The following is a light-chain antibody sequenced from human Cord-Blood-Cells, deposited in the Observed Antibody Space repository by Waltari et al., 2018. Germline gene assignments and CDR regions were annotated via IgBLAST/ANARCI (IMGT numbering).Light chain of an antibody. CDR3: QQYNSYSGP. CDR1: QSISSW. Sequence: DIQMTQSPSTLSASVGDRVTITCRTSQSISSWLAWYQQKPGKAPKLLIYKASSLESGVPSRFSGIGSGTAFTLTISSLQPDDFATYYCQQYNSYSGPFGQGTKVEI. V-gene: IGKV1-5*03. CDR2: KAS. J-gene: IGKJ1*01.